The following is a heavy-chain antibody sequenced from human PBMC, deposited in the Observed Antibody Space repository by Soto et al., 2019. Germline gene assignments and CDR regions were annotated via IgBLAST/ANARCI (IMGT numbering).Heavy chain of an antibody. Sequence: EVQLVESGGGLIQPGGSLRLSCAASGFTVSSNYMSWVRQAPGKGLEWVSVIYSGGSTYYADSVKGRFTISRDNSKNTLYFQMNSLRTEDTAVYYWAIWGGGRWFDPWGQGTLVTVSS. CDR2: IYSGGST. CDR3: AIWGGGRWFDP. J-gene: IGHJ5*02. D-gene: IGHD3-16*01. CDR1: GFTVSSNY. V-gene: IGHV3-53*01.